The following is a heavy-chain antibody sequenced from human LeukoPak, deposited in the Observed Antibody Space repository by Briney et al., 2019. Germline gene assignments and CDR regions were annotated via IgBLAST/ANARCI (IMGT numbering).Heavy chain of an antibody. CDR1: GGSISSYY. D-gene: IGHD2-15*01. CDR3: ARHLGYCSGGSCLRYFDY. Sequence: KTSETLSLTCTVSGGSISSYYWSWIRQPPGKGLEWIGYIYYSGSTNYNPSLKSRVTISVDTSKNQFSLKLSSVTAADTAVYYCARHLGYCSGGSCLRYFDYWGQGTLVTVSS. J-gene: IGHJ4*02. V-gene: IGHV4-59*08. CDR2: IYYSGST.